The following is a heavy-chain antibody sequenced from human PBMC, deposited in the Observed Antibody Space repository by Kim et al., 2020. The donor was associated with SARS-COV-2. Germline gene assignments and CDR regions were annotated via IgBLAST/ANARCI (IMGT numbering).Heavy chain of an antibody. Sequence: SETLSLTCTVSGGSISSYYWSWIRQPPGKGLEWIGYIYYSGSTNYNPSLKSRVTISVDTSKNQFSLKLSSVTAADTAVYYCAREWGSGYYDSSGYYPGSYGMDVWGQGTTVTVS. CDR3: AREWGSGYYDSSGYYPGSYGMDV. J-gene: IGHJ6*02. V-gene: IGHV4-59*01. CDR2: IYYSGST. D-gene: IGHD3-22*01. CDR1: GGSISSYY.